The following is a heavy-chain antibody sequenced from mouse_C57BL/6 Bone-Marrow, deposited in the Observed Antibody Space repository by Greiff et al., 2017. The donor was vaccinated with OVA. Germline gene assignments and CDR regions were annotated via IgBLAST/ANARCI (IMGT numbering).Heavy chain of an antibody. V-gene: IGHV1-82*01. D-gene: IGHD2-1*01. Sequence: QVQLQQSGPELVKPGASVKISCKASGYAFSSSWMNWVKQRPGKGLEWIGRIYPGDGDTNYNGKFKGKATLTADKSSSTAYMQLSSMTSEDSAVYFCARSDGNYARFAYWGQGTLVTVSA. J-gene: IGHJ3*01. CDR1: GYAFSSSW. CDR3: ARSDGNYARFAY. CDR2: IYPGDGDT.